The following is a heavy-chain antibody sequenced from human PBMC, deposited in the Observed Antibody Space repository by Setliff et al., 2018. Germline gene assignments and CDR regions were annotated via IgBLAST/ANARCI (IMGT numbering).Heavy chain of an antibody. CDR3: AARGFIAVAGTTPDY. J-gene: IGHJ4*02. CDR2: IYSSGST. CDR1: GGSISSGDYY. V-gene: IGHV4-30-4*08. D-gene: IGHD6-19*01. Sequence: PSETLSLTCTVSGGSISSGDYYWSWIRQPPGKGLEWIGYIYSSGSTYYNPSLKSRVSISVDTSKNQFSLKLSSVTAADTAVYYCAARGFIAVAGTTPDYWGQGTLVTVSS.